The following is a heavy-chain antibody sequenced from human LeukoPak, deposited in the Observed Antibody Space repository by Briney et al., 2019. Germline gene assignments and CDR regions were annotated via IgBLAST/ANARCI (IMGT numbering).Heavy chain of an antibody. D-gene: IGHD3-22*01. CDR3: ARRGYYYDSSGYYFFDY. J-gene: IGHJ4*02. CDR1: GFTFSSYW. CDR2: IKQDGSEK. Sequence: GGSLRLSCAASGFTFSSYWMSWVRQAPGKGLEWVANIKQDGSEKYYVDSVKGRFTISRDNAKNSLYLQMNSLRAEDTALYYCARRGYYYDSSGYYFFDYWGQGTLVTVSS. V-gene: IGHV3-7*05.